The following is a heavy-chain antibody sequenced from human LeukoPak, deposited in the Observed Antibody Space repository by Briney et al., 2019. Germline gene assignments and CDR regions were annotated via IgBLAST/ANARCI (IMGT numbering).Heavy chain of an antibody. CDR1: GGSFSGYY. V-gene: IGHV4-34*01. CDR3: ARRSSDSTGLWAFDY. CDR2: INHSGST. D-gene: IGHD3-22*01. Sequence: SETLSLTCAVYGGSFSGYYWSWIRQPPGKGLEWIGEINHSGSTNYNPSLKSRVTISVDTSKNQFSLKLSSVTAADTAVYYCARRSSDSTGLWAFDYWGQGTLVTVSS. J-gene: IGHJ4*02.